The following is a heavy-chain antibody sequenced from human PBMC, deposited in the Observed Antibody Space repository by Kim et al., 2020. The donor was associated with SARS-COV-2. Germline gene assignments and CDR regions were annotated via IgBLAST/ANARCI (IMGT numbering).Heavy chain of an antibody. J-gene: IGHJ1*01. CDR3: ARGHKGLAYNSPH. V-gene: IGHV3-7*03. Sequence: YVDSVKGRFTISRDNAKNSLYLQMNSLRADDTAIYYCARGHKGLAYNSPHGGQGTLVTVSS. D-gene: IGHD1-20*01.